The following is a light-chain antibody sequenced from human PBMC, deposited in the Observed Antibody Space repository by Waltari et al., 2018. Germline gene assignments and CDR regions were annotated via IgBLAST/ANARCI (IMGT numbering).Light chain of an antibody. Sequence: QSALTQPPSASGSPGQSVTISCTGTSSDVGGYNFVSWYQQHPGEDPKVMIYEINKRPSGVPDRFPGSKSGNTASLTVSRLQAEDEAEYFYSSYAVNNHLIFGGGTTLTVL. CDR1: SSDVGGYNF. CDR2: EIN. J-gene: IGLJ2*01. V-gene: IGLV2-8*01. CDR3: SSYAVNNHLI.